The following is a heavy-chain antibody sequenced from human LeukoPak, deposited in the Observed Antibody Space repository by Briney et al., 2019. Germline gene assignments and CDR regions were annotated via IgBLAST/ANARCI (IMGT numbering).Heavy chain of an antibody. CDR3: ARAYTSPNGPF. Sequence: GASVKVSCKASGYTFTAYYIYWVRQAPGQGLEWMGWINPNNGATNYAQKFQGRVTMTRDTSITTAYMDLGRLTSDDTAVYYCARAYTSPNGPFWGQGTLVTVSS. CDR2: INPNNGAT. CDR1: GYTFTAYY. V-gene: IGHV1-2*02. J-gene: IGHJ4*02. D-gene: IGHD2-2*01.